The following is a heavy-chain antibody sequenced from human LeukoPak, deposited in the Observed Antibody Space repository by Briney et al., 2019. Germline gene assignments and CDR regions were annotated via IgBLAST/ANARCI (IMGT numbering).Heavy chain of an antibody. CDR3: AKDFEIGSTWYGHFDY. D-gene: IGHD6-13*01. CDR2: MKQDGSEK. CDR1: GFTFSSYW. Sequence: PGGSLRLSCAASGFTFSSYWMSWVRQGPGKGLEWVANMKQDGSEKYYVDSVKGRFTISRDNAKNSLYLQMNSLRAEDTALYYCAKDFEIGSTWYGHFDYWGQGTLVTVSS. J-gene: IGHJ4*02. V-gene: IGHV3-7*03.